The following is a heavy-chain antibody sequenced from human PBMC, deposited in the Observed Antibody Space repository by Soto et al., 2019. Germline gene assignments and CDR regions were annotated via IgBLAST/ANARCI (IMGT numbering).Heavy chain of an antibody. D-gene: IGHD1-26*01. CDR2: IYYSGST. V-gene: IGHV4-59*01. J-gene: IGHJ5*02. Sequence: SETLSLTCTVSGGSISSYYWSWIRQPPGKGLEWIGYIYYSGSTNYNPSLKSRVTISVDTSKNQFSLKLSSVTAADTAVYYCARDRRELGFDPWGQGTLVTVSS. CDR1: GGSISSYY. CDR3: ARDRRELGFDP.